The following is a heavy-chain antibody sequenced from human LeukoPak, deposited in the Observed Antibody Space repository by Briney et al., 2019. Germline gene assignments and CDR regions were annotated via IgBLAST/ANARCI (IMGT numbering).Heavy chain of an antibody. CDR2: IYYSGST. J-gene: IGHJ5*02. Sequence: PSETLSLTCTVAGGSISSSSYYWGWIRQPPGKGLEWIGSIYYSGSTYYNPSLKSRVTISVDTSKNQFSLKLSSVTAADTAVYYCARGTSKYYDILTGYVPGNWFDPWGQGTLVTVSS. CDR1: GGSISSSSYY. D-gene: IGHD3-9*01. V-gene: IGHV4-39*07. CDR3: ARGTSKYYDILTGYVPGNWFDP.